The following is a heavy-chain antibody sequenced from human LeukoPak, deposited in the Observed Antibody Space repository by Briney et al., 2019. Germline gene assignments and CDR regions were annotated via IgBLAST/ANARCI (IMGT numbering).Heavy chain of an antibody. V-gene: IGHV1-2*02. Sequence: GSAKDSCMASRYTLTGYYMHCVRHAPGQRLECMGWINPNTGGTNYAQKLQSRVTMTRDTSISTAYMELSRLRSDDTAVYYCAGGVRGGGEGMYYYYGMYVWPQGTTVPVST. D-gene: IGHD3-10*01. CDR2: INPNTGGT. CDR1: RYTLTGYY. J-gene: IGHJ6*01. CDR3: AGGVRGGGEGMYYYYGMYV.